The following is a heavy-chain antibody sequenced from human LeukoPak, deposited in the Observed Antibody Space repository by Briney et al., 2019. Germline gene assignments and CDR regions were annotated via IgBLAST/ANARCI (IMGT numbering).Heavy chain of an antibody. J-gene: IGHJ4*02. Sequence: SETLSLTCAVSGYSISSGYYWGWIRQPPGKGLKWIGSIYHSGSTYYNPSLKNRVTISVDTSKNQFSLKLSSVTAADTAVFDAEDGIRDFDWLLDYYFDYWGQGTLVTVSS. CDR2: IYHSGST. CDR3: EDGIRDFDWLLDYYFDY. V-gene: IGHV4-38-2*01. CDR1: GYSISSGYY. D-gene: IGHD3-9*01.